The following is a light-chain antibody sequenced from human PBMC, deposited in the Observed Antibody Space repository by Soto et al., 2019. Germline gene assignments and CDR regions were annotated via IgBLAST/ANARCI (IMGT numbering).Light chain of an antibody. V-gene: IGKV3-20*01. CDR3: QQYGSSPRT. Sequence: EIVLTQSPGTLSLSPGERATLSCRASQSVSATYLAWYQQKPGQAPRLLIYGASSRATGIPDRFSGSGSGTAFTLTISRLEPEDFPVYYFQQYGSSPRTFGLEPTVQIK. CDR1: QSVSATY. CDR2: GAS. J-gene: IGKJ1*01.